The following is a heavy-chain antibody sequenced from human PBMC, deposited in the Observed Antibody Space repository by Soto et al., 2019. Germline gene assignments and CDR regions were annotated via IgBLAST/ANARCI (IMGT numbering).Heavy chain of an antibody. D-gene: IGHD4-17*01. CDR3: ARHGNTVTTGYYYGMDV. V-gene: IGHV4-39*01. J-gene: IGHJ6*02. CDR1: GASISSSNYY. Sequence: SETLSLTCTVSGASISSSNYYWGWIRQPPGRGLEWIGTMYYSGRTYYNPSLKSRVTTSVDTSKNQFSLKLSAVTATDTAVYYCARHGNTVTTGYYYGMDVWGQGNTVTVSS. CDR2: MYYSGRT.